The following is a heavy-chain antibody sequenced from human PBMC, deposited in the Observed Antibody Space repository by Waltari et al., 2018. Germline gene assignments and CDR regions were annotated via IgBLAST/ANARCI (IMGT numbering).Heavy chain of an antibody. J-gene: IGHJ4*02. V-gene: IGHV4-59*11. CDR3: ARGRNYYGSGSYPAPDFDY. D-gene: IGHD3-10*01. Sequence: QVQLQESGPGLVKPSETLSLTCTVSGGSISSHSWSWIRQPPGTGLEWIGYIYYSGSTNYNPSLKSRVTISVDTSKNQFSLKLSSVTAADTAVYYCARGRNYYGSGSYPAPDFDYWGQGTLVTVSS. CDR2: IYYSGST. CDR1: GGSISSHS.